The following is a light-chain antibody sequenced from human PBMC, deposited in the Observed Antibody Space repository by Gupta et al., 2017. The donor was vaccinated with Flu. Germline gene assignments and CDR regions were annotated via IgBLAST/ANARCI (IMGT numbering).Light chain of an antibody. V-gene: IGLV2-23*02. CDR2: T. CDR3: CAYEGSDTFYV. J-gene: IGLJ1*01. Sequence: TQRPSGVSYRFSGSKSGSTASLTISGLQAEDEAEYYCCAYEGSDTFYVFGAGTKVTVL.